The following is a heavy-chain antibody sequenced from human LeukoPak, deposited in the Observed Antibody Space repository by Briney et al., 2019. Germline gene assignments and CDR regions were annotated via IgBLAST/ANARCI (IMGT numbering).Heavy chain of an antibody. CDR1: GGSISSYY. D-gene: IGHD3-3*01. Sequence: SETLSLTCTVSGGSISSYYWSWIRQPPGKGLEWIGYIYYSGSTNYNPSLKSRVTISVDTSKNQFSLKLSSVTAADTAVYYCARERTQRLDVDFWIPDAFDIWGQGTMVTVSS. V-gene: IGHV4-59*01. CDR2: IYYSGST. J-gene: IGHJ3*02. CDR3: ARERTQRLDVDFWIPDAFDI.